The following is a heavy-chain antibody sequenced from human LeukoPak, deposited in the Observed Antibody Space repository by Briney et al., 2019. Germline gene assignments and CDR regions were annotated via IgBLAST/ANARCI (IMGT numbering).Heavy chain of an antibody. CDR3: ARASRDYDFWSGYYPTYYYYYMDV. J-gene: IGHJ6*03. CDR1: GGSFSGYY. Sequence: SETLSLTCAVYGGSFSGYYWSWIRQPPGKGLEWIGEINHSGSTYYNPSLKSRVTISVDTSKNQFSLKLSSLTAADTAVYYCARASRDYDFWSGYYPTYYYYYMDVWGKGTTVTVSS. V-gene: IGHV4-34*01. D-gene: IGHD3-3*01. CDR2: INHSGST.